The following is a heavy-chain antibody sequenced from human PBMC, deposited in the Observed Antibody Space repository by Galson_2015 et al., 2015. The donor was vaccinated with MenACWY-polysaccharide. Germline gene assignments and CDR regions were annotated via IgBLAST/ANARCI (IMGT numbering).Heavy chain of an antibody. CDR2: IIPIFGTA. V-gene: IGHV1-69*13. CDR3: CIVVVPAAYYYYYYYMDV. CDR1: GGTFSSYA. J-gene: IGHJ6*03. D-gene: IGHD2-2*01. Sequence: SVKVSCKASGGTFSSYAISWVRQAPGQGLEWMGGIIPIFGTANYAQKFQGRVTITADESTSTAYMELSSLRSEDTAVYYCCIVVVPAAYYYYYYYMDVWGKETTVTVSS.